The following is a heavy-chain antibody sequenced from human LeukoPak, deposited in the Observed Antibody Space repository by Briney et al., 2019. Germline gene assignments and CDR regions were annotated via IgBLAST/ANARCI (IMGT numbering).Heavy chain of an antibody. Sequence: GGSLRLSCAASGFTYSSYAMSWVRQAPGKGLEWVSAISGSGGSTYYADSVKGRFTISRDNSKNTLYLQMNSLRAEDTAVYYCAKDQAPYYYDSSLDYFDYWGQGTLVTVSS. J-gene: IGHJ4*02. CDR3: AKDQAPYYYDSSLDYFDY. D-gene: IGHD3-22*01. CDR2: ISGSGGST. V-gene: IGHV3-23*01. CDR1: GFTYSSYA.